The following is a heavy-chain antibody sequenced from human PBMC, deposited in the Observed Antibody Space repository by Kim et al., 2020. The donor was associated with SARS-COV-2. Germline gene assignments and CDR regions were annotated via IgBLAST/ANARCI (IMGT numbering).Heavy chain of an antibody. D-gene: IGHD3-22*01. CDR1: GFTFSSYA. J-gene: IGHJ4*02. CDR2: ISGSGGST. CDR3: AKRGDYDSSGYYGY. Sequence: GGSLRLSCAASGFTFSSYAMSWVRQAPGKGLEWVSAISGSGGSTYYADSVKGRFTISRDNSKNTLYLQMNSLRAEDTAVYYCAKRGDYDSSGYYGYWGQGTLVTVSS. V-gene: IGHV3-23*01.